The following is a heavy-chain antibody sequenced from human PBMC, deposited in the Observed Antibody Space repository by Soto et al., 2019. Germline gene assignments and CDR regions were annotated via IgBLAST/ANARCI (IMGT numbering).Heavy chain of an antibody. V-gene: IGHV3-30-3*01. J-gene: IGHJ4*02. D-gene: IGHD1-26*01. CDR2: IAYDGTIK. Sequence: QEQLVESGGDVVQPGRSLTLSCAASGFTFSANAMHWVRQAPGKGLEWVAVIAYDGTIKIYRDSVKGRFTIFRDDSKRTLYLQMNSLRPEDTAVYYCARDKIKGAPDYLDSWGQGSLVTVSS. CDR1: GFTFSANA. CDR3: ARDKIKGAPDYLDS.